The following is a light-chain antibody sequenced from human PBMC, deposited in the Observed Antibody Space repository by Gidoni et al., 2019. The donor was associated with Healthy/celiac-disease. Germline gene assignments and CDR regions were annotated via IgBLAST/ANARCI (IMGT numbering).Light chain of an antibody. Sequence: RARQSVSSSYLAWYQQKPGHAPRLLIYGASSRATGIPDRFSGSGSGTDFTLTISRLEPEDFAVYYCQQYGSLSITFGQGTRLEIK. CDR3: QQYGSLSIT. J-gene: IGKJ5*01. CDR1: QSVSSSY. CDR2: GAS. V-gene: IGKV3-20*01.